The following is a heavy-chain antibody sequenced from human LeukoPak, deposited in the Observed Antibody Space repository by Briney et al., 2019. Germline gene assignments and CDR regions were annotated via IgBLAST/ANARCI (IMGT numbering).Heavy chain of an antibody. D-gene: IGHD4-17*01. Sequence: SETLSLTCTVSGGSISSSSYYWGWIRQPPGKGLEWIGSIYYSGSTYYNPSLKSRVTISVDTSKNQFSLKLSSVTAADTAVYHCARGIPIYGDKNWFDPWGQGTLVTVSS. V-gene: IGHV4-39*07. CDR2: IYYSGST. CDR3: ARGIPIYGDKNWFDP. J-gene: IGHJ5*02. CDR1: GGSISSSSYY.